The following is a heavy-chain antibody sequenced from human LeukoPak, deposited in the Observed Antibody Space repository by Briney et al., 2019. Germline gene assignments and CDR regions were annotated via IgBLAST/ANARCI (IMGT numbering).Heavy chain of an antibody. CDR3: ARDLIAKAQRWRNSGTPLDY. J-gene: IGHJ4*02. V-gene: IGHV3-64*01. CDR1: GFTFSSYA. Sequence: GGSLRLSCAASGFTFSSYAMHWVRQAPGKGLEYVSAISSNGGSTYYANSVKGRFTTSRDNSKNTLYLQMGSLRAEDTAVYYCARDLIAKAQRWRNSGTPLDYWGQGTLVTVSS. D-gene: IGHD4-23*01. CDR2: ISSNGGST.